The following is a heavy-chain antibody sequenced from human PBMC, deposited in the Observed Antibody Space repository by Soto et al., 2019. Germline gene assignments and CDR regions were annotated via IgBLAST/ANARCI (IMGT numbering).Heavy chain of an antibody. Sequence: PGGSPRLSWAASGFTCDDYAMRWVRQAPGKGLEWVSGISWNSGSIGYADSVKGRFTISRDNAKNSLYLQMNSLRAEDTALYYCAKDIFRLRSDYYYGMDVWGQGTTVTVSS. CDR2: ISWNSGSI. V-gene: IGHV3-9*01. CDR1: GFTCDDYA. CDR3: AKDIFRLRSDYYYGMDV. J-gene: IGHJ6*02. D-gene: IGHD4-17*01.